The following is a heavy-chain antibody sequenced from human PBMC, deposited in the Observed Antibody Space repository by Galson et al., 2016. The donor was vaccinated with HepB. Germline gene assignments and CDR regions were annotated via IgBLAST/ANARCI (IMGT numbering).Heavy chain of an antibody. J-gene: IGHJ4*02. Sequence: SLRLSCAAPGFTFSNYGMYWVRQAPGKGLEWVAVMSNDGNIKYHADSVKGRFTISRDNSKNTLFLQMNSLRAEDTAVYYCATPITGYSSSWYGSFDYWGQGTLVTVSS. CDR1: GFTFSNYG. CDR2: MSNDGNIK. CDR3: ATPITGYSSSWYGSFDY. D-gene: IGHD6-13*01. V-gene: IGHV3-33*03.